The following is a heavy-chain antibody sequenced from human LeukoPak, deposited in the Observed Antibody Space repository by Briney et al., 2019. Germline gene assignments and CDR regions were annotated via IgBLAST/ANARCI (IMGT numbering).Heavy chain of an antibody. CDR2: IYYSGST. CDR3: ARSDGLFGGTFDY. D-gene: IGHD2-15*01. Sequence: PSETLSLTCTVSGGSISSSSYYWRWIRQPPGKGLEWIGSIYYSGSTYYNPSLKSRVTISVDTSKNQFSLKLSSVTAADTAVYYCARSDGLFGGTFDYWGQGTLVTVSS. CDR1: GGSISSSSYY. V-gene: IGHV4-39*01. J-gene: IGHJ4*02.